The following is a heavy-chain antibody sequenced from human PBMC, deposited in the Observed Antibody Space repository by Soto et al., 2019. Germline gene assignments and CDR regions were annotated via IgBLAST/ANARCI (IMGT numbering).Heavy chain of an antibody. D-gene: IGHD3-16*02. Sequence: QLQLQESGPGLVKPSETLSLTCTVSGGSISSSSYYWGWIRQPPGKGLEWIGSIYYSGSTYYNPSLKSRVTISGDTSKNQFSLKLSSVTAADTAVYYCARQGPTARPQLGELSLSYYFDYWGQGTLVTVSS. J-gene: IGHJ4*02. CDR1: GGSISSSSYY. CDR3: ARQGPTARPQLGELSLSYYFDY. V-gene: IGHV4-39*01. CDR2: IYYSGST.